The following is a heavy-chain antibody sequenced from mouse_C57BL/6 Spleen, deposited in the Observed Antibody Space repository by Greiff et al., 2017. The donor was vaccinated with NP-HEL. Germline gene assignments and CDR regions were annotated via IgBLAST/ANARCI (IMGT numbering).Heavy chain of an antibody. CDR2: INPNNGGT. CDR3: ARRNWAAWFAY. D-gene: IGHD4-1*01. CDR1: GYTFTDYY. Sequence: EVQLQQSGPELVKPGASVKISCKASGYTFTDYYMNWVKQSHGKSLEWIGDINPNNGGTSYNQKFKGKATLTVDKSSSTAYMELRSLPSEDSAVYYCARRNWAAWFAYWGQGTLVTVSA. V-gene: IGHV1-26*01. J-gene: IGHJ3*01.